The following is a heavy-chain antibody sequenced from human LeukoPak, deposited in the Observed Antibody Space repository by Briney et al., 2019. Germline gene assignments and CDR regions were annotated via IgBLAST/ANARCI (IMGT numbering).Heavy chain of an antibody. CDR3: ARDHRGKWDYDFWSGYSD. CDR2: INAGNGNT. V-gene: IGHV1-3*01. D-gene: IGHD3-3*01. Sequence: GASVKVSCKASGYTFTSYAMHWVRQAPGQRLEWMGWINAGNGNTNYAQKLQGRVTMTTDTSTSTAYMELRSLRSDDTAVYYCARDHRGKWDYDFWSGYSDWGQGTLVTVSS. J-gene: IGHJ4*02. CDR1: GYTFTSYA.